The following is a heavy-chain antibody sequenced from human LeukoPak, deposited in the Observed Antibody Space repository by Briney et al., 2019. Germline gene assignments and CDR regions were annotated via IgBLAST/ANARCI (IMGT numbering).Heavy chain of an antibody. D-gene: IGHD3-22*01. J-gene: IGHJ4*02. V-gene: IGHV3-23*01. CDR3: AKSSYYDSSGYYRGYYFDY. CDR1: GFTFSSYA. Sequence: GGSLRLSCAASGFTFSSYAMSWVRQAPGKGLEWVSAISGGGGSTHYADSVKGRFTISRDNSKNTLYPQMSSLRAGDTAVYYCAKSSYYDSSGYYRGYYFDYWGQGTLVTVSS. CDR2: ISGGGGST.